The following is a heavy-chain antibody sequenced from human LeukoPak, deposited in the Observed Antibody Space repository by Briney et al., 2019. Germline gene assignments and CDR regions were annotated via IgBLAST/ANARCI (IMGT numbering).Heavy chain of an antibody. CDR1: GFTFSNYA. J-gene: IGHJ5*02. D-gene: IGHD2-2*01. CDR3: VREDDTKVPAQRGDWFDP. V-gene: IGHV3-7*01. Sequence: GGSLRLSCAASGFTFSNYAMSWVRQAPGKGLEWVANIKQDGSEKSYVDSVKGRFTISRDNAKDSLYLQMNSLRAEDTAVYYCVREDDTKVPAQRGDWFDPWGQGALVTVSS. CDR2: IKQDGSEK.